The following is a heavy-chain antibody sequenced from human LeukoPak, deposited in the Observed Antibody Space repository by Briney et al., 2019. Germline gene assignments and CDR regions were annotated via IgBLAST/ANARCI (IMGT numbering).Heavy chain of an antibody. CDR1: GGSISSGGYY. V-gene: IGHV4-31*03. Sequence: SETLSLTCTVSGGSISSGGYYWSWIRQHPGKGLEWIGYIYYSGSTYYNPSLKSRVTISVDTSKNQFSLKLSSVTAADTAVYYCAREVPVGVKGAFDYWGQGTLVTVSS. D-gene: IGHD3-10*01. CDR2: IYYSGST. CDR3: AREVPVGVKGAFDY. J-gene: IGHJ4*02.